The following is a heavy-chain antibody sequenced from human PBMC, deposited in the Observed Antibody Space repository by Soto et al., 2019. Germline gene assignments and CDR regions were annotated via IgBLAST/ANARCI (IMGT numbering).Heavy chain of an antibody. CDR1: GFTVSSNY. CDR2: IYSGGST. CDR3: ARDRFPMVRGVTYYYYGMDV. V-gene: IGHV3-53*01. J-gene: IGHJ6*02. Sequence: PGGSLRLSCAASGFTVSSNYMSWVRQAPGKGLEWVSVIYSGGSTYYADSVKGRFTISRDNSKNTLYLQMNSLRAEDTAVYYCARDRFPMVRGVTYYYYGMDVWGQGTTVTVSS. D-gene: IGHD3-10*01.